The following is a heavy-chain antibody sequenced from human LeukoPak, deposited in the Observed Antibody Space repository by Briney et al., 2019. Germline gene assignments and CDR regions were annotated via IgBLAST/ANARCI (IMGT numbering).Heavy chain of an antibody. CDR1: GYTFTGYY. CDR3: ASLYFGTPTYSL. CDR2: TNPNSGGT. V-gene: IGHV1-2*02. J-gene: IGHJ4*02. Sequence: ASVKVSCKASGYTFTGYYMHWVRQAPGQGLEWMGWTNPNSGGTNYAQKFQGRVTMTRDTSISTAYMELSRLRSNDTAVYYCASLYFGTPTYSLWGQGTLVTVSS. D-gene: IGHD3-9*01.